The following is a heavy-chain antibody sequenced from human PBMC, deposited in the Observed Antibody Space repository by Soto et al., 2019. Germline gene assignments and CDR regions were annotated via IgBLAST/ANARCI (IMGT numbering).Heavy chain of an antibody. CDR2: IYYSGST. J-gene: IGHJ4*02. Sequence: SETLSLTCTVSGGSISSSSYYWGWIRQPPGKGLEWIGSIYYSGSTYYNPSLKSRVTIPVDTSKNQFSLKLSSVTAADTAVYYCARQAASSGWSSPVGYWGQETLVTVSS. D-gene: IGHD6-19*01. V-gene: IGHV4-39*01. CDR1: GGSISSSSYY. CDR3: ARQAASSGWSSPVGY.